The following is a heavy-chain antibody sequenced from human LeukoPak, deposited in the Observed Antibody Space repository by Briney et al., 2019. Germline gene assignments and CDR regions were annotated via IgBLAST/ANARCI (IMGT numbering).Heavy chain of an antibody. J-gene: IGHJ4*02. V-gene: IGHV4-34*01. CDR1: GGSFSGYY. CDR3: ARIDPLLGGSCSL. D-gene: IGHD2-15*01. Sequence: SETLSLTCAVYGGSFSGYYWSWIRQPPGKGLEWIGEINHSGSTNYNPSLKSRVTISVDTSKNQFSLKLSSVTAADTAVYYCARIDPLLGGSCSLWGQGTLVTVSS. CDR2: INHSGST.